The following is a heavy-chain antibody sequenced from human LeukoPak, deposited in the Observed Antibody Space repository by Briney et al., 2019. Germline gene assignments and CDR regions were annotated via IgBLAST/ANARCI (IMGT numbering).Heavy chain of an antibody. Sequence: GGSLRLSCAASGFTFSSYWMHWVRQAPGKGLVWVSRINSDGSSTSYADSVKGRFTISRDNAKNTLYLQMNSLRAEDTAVYYCARSEPYYYYYGMDVWGKGTTVTVSS. D-gene: IGHD1-14*01. J-gene: IGHJ6*04. CDR1: GFTFSSYW. V-gene: IGHV3-74*01. CDR2: INSDGSST. CDR3: ARSEPYYYYYGMDV.